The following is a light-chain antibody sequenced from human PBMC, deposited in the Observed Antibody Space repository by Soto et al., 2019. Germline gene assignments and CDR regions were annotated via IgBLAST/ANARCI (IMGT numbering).Light chain of an antibody. CDR1: QSVSSSY. CDR2: GAS. V-gene: IGKV3-20*01. J-gene: IGKJ1*01. CDR3: QQYGSSPRT. Sequence: EIGLTQSPCTLSLSPGGRATLSCRASQSVSSSYLAWYQQKPGQAPRLLIYGASSRATGIPDRFSGSGSGTDFTLTISRLEPEDFAVYYCQQYGSSPRTFGQGTKVDIK.